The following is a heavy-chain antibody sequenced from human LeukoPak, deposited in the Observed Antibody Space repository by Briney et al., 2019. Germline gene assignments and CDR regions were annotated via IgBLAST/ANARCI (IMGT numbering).Heavy chain of an antibody. CDR3: ARSGEFLAMPSDI. CDR1: GFTFSSYS. Sequence: PGGSLRLSCAASGFTFSSYSMNWVRQAPGKGLEWVANIKEDGSDKYYVESVKGRFTMSRDNAKKSLYLQMNSLRAEDTAVYYCARSGEFLAMPSDIWGQGTMVTVSS. V-gene: IGHV3-7*01. J-gene: IGHJ3*02. D-gene: IGHD3-10*01. CDR2: IKEDGSDK.